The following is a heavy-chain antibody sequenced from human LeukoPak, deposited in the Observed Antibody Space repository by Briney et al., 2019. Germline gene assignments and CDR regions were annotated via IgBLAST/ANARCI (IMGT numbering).Heavy chain of an antibody. CDR1: GGSFSGYY. J-gene: IGHJ4*02. CDR2: INHSGST. V-gene: IGHV4-34*01. Sequence: SETLSLTCAVYGGSFSGYYWSWIRQPPGKGLEWIGEINHSGSTNYNPSLKSRVTISVDTSKNQFSLKLSSVTAADTAVYYCARRREPAGYSSGKRYYFDYWGQGTLVTVS. D-gene: IGHD6-19*01. CDR3: ARRREPAGYSSGKRYYFDY.